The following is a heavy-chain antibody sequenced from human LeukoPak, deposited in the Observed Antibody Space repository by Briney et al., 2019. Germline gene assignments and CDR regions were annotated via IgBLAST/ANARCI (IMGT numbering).Heavy chain of an antibody. CDR3: AKDSGQYSSSSQAGY. V-gene: IGHV3-30*18. D-gene: IGHD6-13*01. Sequence: PGGSLRLSCAASGFTFSSYGMHWVRQAPGKGLEWVAVISYDGSNKYYADSVKGRFTISRDNSKNTLYLQMNSLRAEDTAVYYCAKDSGQYSSSSQAGYWGQGTLVTVSS. CDR1: GFTFSSYG. J-gene: IGHJ4*02. CDR2: ISYDGSNK.